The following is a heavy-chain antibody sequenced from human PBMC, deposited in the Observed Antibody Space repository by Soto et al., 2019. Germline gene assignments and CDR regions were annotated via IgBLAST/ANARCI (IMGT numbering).Heavy chain of an antibody. V-gene: IGHV3-23*01. CDR3: AIDGHRQVWYYHMDV. CDR2: IDAGGGAT. CDR1: GFTFSDHA. J-gene: IGHJ6*03. D-gene: IGHD3-16*01. Sequence: EEKLLESGGDLVQPGGSLRLSCAASGFTFSDHAMTWVRQAPGKGLQWVSTIDAGGGATWYADSVRGRFTISRDNSKNTLSLQMNNLRAEDTAVYYCAIDGHRQVWYYHMDVWGKGTTVTVSS.